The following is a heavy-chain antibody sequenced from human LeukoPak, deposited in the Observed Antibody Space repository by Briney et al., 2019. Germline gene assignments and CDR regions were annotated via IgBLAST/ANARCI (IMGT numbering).Heavy chain of an antibody. CDR1: GFTFSSYA. CDR2: ISYDGSNK. CDR3: AREGQPYNWFDP. D-gene: IGHD6-13*01. Sequence: GRSLRLSCAASGFTFSSYAMHWVRQAPGKGLEWVAVISYDGSNKYYADSVKGRFTISRDNFKKTLYLQMNSLRAEDTAVYYCAREGQPYNWFDPWGQGTLVPVSS. J-gene: IGHJ5*02. V-gene: IGHV3-30*01.